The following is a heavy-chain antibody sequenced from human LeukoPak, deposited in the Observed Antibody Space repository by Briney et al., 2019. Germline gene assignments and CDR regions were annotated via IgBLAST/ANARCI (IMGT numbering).Heavy chain of an antibody. Sequence: GSLRLSCAASGFTFSSYWMSWVRQAPGKGLEWVANIKEDGSEKYYVDSVKGRFTISRDNAKNSLYLQMNSLRAEDTALYYSAKGAPTFLYRIAVSRQRTTVTVSS. V-gene: IGHV3-7*03. J-gene: IGHJ6*02. D-gene: IGHD2/OR15-2a*01. CDR1: GFTFSSYW. CDR2: IKEDGSEK. CDR3: AKGAPTFLYRIAV.